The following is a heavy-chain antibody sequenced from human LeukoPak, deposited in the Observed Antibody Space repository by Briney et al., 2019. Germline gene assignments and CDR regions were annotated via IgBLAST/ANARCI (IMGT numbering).Heavy chain of an antibody. J-gene: IGHJ4*02. CDR3: AKTLGGIVGYLEY. CDR1: GLTFSNYW. CDR2: INSDGSYT. V-gene: IGHV3-74*01. Sequence: PGGSLRLSCVASGLTFSNYWMHWVRQVPGKGLVWVSRINSDGSYTSYLDSVKGRFTISRDDSKNTVYLNMNGLRAEDTATYYCAKTLGGIVGYLEYWGQGTLVTVSS. D-gene: IGHD1-26*01.